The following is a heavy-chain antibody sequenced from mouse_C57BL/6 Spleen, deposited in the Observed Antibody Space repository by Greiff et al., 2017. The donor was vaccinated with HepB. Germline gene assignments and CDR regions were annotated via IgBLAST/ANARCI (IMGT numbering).Heavy chain of an antibody. CDR2: IYPGDGDT. Sequence: QVQLQQSGPELVKPGASVKISCKASGYAFSSSWMNWVKQRPGKGLEWIGRIYPGDGDTNYNGKFKGKATLTADKSSSTAYMQLSSLTSEDSAVYFCARSYNYYGSSYWYFDVWGTGTTVTVSS. D-gene: IGHD1-1*01. J-gene: IGHJ1*03. CDR1: GYAFSSSW. V-gene: IGHV1-82*01. CDR3: ARSYNYYGSSYWYFDV.